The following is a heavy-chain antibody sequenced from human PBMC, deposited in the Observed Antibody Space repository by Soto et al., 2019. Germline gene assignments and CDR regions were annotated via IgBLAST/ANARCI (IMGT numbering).Heavy chain of an antibody. CDR1: GYTFTGYY. V-gene: IGHV1-2*04. D-gene: IGHD6-13*01. CDR3: AREDVAGHYYGMDV. Sequence: ASVKVSCKASGYTFTGYYMHWVRQAPGQGLEWMGWLNPNSGGTNYAQKFQGWVTMTRDTSISTAYMEVSRLRSDDTAVYYCAREDVAGHYYGMDVWGQGTTVTVSS. J-gene: IGHJ6*02. CDR2: LNPNSGGT.